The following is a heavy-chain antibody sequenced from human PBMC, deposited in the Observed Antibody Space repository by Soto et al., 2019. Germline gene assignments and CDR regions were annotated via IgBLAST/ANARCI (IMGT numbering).Heavy chain of an antibody. J-gene: IGHJ6*03. D-gene: IGHD3-10*01. Sequence: QVQLQQWGAGLLKPSETLSLTCAVYGGSFSGYQWSWIRQTPGKGLEWIGEINDSGNINFNPSLKRRVTILLDTPKKQISLKLSSGTAADSAVYYCARGLILWFGDLSRRGGYYYYMDVWGKGTTVTVSS. CDR3: ARGLILWFGDLSRRGGYYYYMDV. V-gene: IGHV4-34*01. CDR1: GGSFSGYQ. CDR2: INDSGNI.